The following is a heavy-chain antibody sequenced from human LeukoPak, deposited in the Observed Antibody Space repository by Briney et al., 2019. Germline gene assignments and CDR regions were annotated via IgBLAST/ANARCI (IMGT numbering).Heavy chain of an antibody. V-gene: IGHV1-2*02. Sequence: GASVKVSCKASGYTFTGYYMHWVRQAPGQGLEWMGWINPNSGGTDYAQNFQGRVTMTSDTSISTAYMELSRLRSGDTAVYYCASPWPYSGYAYYFDYWGQGTLVTVSS. CDR3: ASPWPYSGYAYYFDY. CDR1: GYTFTGYY. CDR2: INPNSGGT. D-gene: IGHD5-12*01. J-gene: IGHJ4*02.